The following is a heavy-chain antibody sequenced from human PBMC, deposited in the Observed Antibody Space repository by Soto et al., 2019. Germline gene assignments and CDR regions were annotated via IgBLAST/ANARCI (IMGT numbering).Heavy chain of an antibody. V-gene: IGHV3-7*01. CDR1: GFTFGSYW. D-gene: IGHD1-7*01. J-gene: IGHJ6*02. CDR3: ARDRGNYGPEMDV. Sequence: EVQLVESGGDLVQPGGSLRLSCSTSGFTFGSYWMSWVRQPPGKGLQWVATIKQDGSEKFYVDSVKGRFSISRDNAKNSLYLQMNSLRAEDTAVYYCARDRGNYGPEMDVWGQGTTVTVSS. CDR2: IKQDGSEK.